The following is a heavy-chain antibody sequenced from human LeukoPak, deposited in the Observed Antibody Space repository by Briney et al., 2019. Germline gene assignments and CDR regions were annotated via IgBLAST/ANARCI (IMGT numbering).Heavy chain of an antibody. J-gene: IGHJ4*02. CDR2: INPNSGGT. CDR3: AREVPNRDYSSSFDY. CDR1: GYIFTDYH. V-gene: IGHV1-2*04. Sequence: ASVKVSCKASGYIFTDYHMHWVRQAPGQGLEWMGWINPNSGGTNYAQKFQGWVTMTRDTSISTAYMELSRLRSDDTAVYYCAREVPNRDYSSSFDYWGQGTLVTVSS. D-gene: IGHD2-15*01.